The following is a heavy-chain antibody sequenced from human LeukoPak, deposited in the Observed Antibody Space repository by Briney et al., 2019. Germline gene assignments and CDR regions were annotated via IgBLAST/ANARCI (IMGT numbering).Heavy chain of an antibody. CDR1: GYTFTGYY. V-gene: IGHV1-69*13. D-gene: IGHD5-24*01. Sequence: GASVKVSCKASGYTFTGYYMHWVRQAPGQGLEWMGWIIPIFGTANYAQKFQGRVTITADESTSTAYMELSSLRSEDTAVYYCASSGVEMAILYYYYMDVWGKGTTVTISS. CDR3: ASSGVEMAILYYYYMDV. CDR2: IIPIFGTA. J-gene: IGHJ6*03.